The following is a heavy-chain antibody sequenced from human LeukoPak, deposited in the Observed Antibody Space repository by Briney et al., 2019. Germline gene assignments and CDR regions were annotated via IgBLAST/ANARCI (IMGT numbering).Heavy chain of an antibody. CDR2: ISPIITYT. V-gene: IGHV3-21*06. Sequence: PGGSLRLSCAASGFIFSSYDIHWVRQAPGKGLEWVASISPIITYTYYADSVKGRFTISRDNAQNSVDLQMDALAVDDTAVHYCVRPTASGWDLFAYWGQGTLVTVSS. D-gene: IGHD6-19*01. J-gene: IGHJ4*02. CDR1: GFIFSSYD. CDR3: VRPTASGWDLFAY.